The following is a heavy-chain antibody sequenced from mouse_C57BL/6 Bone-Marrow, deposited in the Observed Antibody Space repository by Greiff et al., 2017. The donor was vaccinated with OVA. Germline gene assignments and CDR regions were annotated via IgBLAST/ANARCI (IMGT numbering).Heavy chain of an antibody. D-gene: IGHD2-2*01. CDR2: INPGSGGT. Sequence: VQLQESGAELVRPGTSVKVSCKASGYAFTNYLIEWVKQRPGQGLEWIGVINPGSGGTNYNEKFKGKATLTADKSSSTAYMQLSSLTSEDSAVYFCARRAPYGYDAAWFAYWGQGTLVTVSA. CDR3: ARRAPYGYDAAWFAY. V-gene: IGHV1-54*01. J-gene: IGHJ3*01. CDR1: GYAFTNYL.